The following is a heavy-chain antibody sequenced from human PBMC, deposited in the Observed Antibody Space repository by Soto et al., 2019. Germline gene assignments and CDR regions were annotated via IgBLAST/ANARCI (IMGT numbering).Heavy chain of an antibody. D-gene: IGHD3-3*01. CDR2: ISHDGSKK. Sequence: QVQLVESGGGVVQPGTSLRLSCAASGFTFSTHGMHWVRQAPGKVPEWVAVISHDGSKKYYVESVEGRFSISRDNSKSIVHLQMNNVRTEDTAVYYCAKDKGTYYDFWSGQRWSDPWGQGTLVTVSS. CDR1: GFTFSTHG. CDR3: AKDKGTYYDFWSGQRWSDP. J-gene: IGHJ5*02. V-gene: IGHV3-30*18.